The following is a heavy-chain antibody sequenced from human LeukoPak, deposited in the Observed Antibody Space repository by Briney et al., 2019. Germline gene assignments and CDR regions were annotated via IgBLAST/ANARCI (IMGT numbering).Heavy chain of an antibody. CDR2: INSISQTT. CDR3: ARDHDAPGSFYDY. J-gene: IGHJ4*02. CDR1: GFTFSACA. V-gene: IGHV3-48*02. D-gene: IGHD1-26*01. Sequence: GGSLRLSCVASGFTFSACAMNWVRQAPGRGLEWVSYINSISQTTYYADSVKGRFTISRDNAKNSLYLQMNSLRDEDTAVYYCARDHDAPGSFYDYWGQGTLVTVSS.